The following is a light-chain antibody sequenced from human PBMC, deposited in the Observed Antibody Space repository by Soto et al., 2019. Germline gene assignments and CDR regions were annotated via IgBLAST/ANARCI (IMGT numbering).Light chain of an antibody. V-gene: IGKV1-6*01. J-gene: IGKJ4*01. CDR3: QQVKSHPLT. Sequence: AIQMTQSPSSLSSSLGDSITITFRASQDIRSDLGWYQQKPGRAPKLLIYDASSLQGGVPSRFSGSGSGTDFSLTISSLQPEDFATYYCQQVKSHPLTFGGGTKVDIK. CDR1: QDIRSD. CDR2: DAS.